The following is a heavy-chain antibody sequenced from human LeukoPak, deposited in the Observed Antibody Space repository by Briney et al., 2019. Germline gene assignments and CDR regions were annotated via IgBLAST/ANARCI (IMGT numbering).Heavy chain of an antibody. J-gene: IGHJ3*02. CDR2: IYYSGST. CDR3: ARVRPNSSGYFHSGAFDI. CDR1: GGSISSYY. Sequence: SETLSLTCTVSGGSISSYYWSWIRQPPGKGLEWIGYIYYSGSTNYNPSLKSRVTISVDTSKNQFSLKLSSVTAADTAVYYCARVRPNSSGYFHSGAFDIWGQGTMVTVSS. D-gene: IGHD3-22*01. V-gene: IGHV4-59*08.